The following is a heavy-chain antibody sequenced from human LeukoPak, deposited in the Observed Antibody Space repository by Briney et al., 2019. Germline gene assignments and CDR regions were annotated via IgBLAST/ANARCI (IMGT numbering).Heavy chain of an antibody. Sequence: PGGSLRLSCAASGFTFSSYAMHWVRQAPGKGLEYVSAISSNGGSTYYANSVKGRFTISRDNSKNTLYLQMGSLRAEDMAVYYCARDRGVGATGVLAYYFDYWGQGTLVTVSS. D-gene: IGHD1-26*01. V-gene: IGHV3-64*01. CDR3: ARDRGVGATGVLAYYFDY. CDR1: GFTFSSYA. CDR2: ISSNGGST. J-gene: IGHJ4*02.